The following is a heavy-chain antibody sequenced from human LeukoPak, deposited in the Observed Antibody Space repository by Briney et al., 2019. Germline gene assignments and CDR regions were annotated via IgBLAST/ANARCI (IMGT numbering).Heavy chain of an antibody. J-gene: IGHJ6*03. D-gene: IGHD2-2*01. Sequence: PSETLSLTCAVYGGSFSGYYWSWIRQPPGKGLEWIGEINHSGSTYYNPSLKSRVTISVDTSKNQFSLKLSSVTAADTAVYYCAQLLSRYYYYYMDVWGKGTTVTVSS. CDR1: GGSFSGYY. V-gene: IGHV4-34*01. CDR3: AQLLSRYYYYYMDV. CDR2: INHSGST.